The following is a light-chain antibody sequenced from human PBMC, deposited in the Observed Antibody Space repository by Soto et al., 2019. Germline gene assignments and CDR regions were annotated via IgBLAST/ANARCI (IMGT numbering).Light chain of an antibody. V-gene: IGLV1-40*01. J-gene: IGLJ1*01. CDR3: QSYASSLSGFYV. CDR1: SSNIGAGYD. Sequence: QSVLTQPPSVSGAPGQRVTISCTGSSSNIGAGYDVHWYQHLPGTAPKLLIYGNTNLPSGVPDRFSGSKSGTSASLAITGLQAEDEADYYCQSYASSLSGFYVFGTGTKVPVL. CDR2: GNT.